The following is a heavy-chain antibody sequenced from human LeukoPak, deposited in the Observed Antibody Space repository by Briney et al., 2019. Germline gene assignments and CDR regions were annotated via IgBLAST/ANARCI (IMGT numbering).Heavy chain of an antibody. CDR1: GGSISSHY. V-gene: IGHV4-59*11. Sequence: PSETLSLTCTVSGGSISSHYWSWIRQPPGKGLEWIGYIYYSGSTNYNPSLKSRVTISVDTSKNQFSLKLSSVTVADTAVYYCARESPDYGDYFDYWGQGTLVTVSS. J-gene: IGHJ4*02. CDR2: IYYSGST. CDR3: ARESPDYGDYFDY. D-gene: IGHD4-17*01.